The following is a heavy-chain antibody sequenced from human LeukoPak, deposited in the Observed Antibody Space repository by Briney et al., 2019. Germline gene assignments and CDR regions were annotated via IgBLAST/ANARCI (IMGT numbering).Heavy chain of an antibody. Sequence: GGSLRLSCAASGFTFDDYAMHWVRQAPGKGLEWVSGISWNSGSIGYADSVKGRFTISRDNAKNSLYLQMNNLRAEDTALYYCAKTPSGSYTTPYFDYWGQGTLVTVSS. D-gene: IGHD1-26*01. V-gene: IGHV3-9*01. J-gene: IGHJ4*02. CDR1: GFTFDDYA. CDR2: ISWNSGSI. CDR3: AKTPSGSYTTPYFDY.